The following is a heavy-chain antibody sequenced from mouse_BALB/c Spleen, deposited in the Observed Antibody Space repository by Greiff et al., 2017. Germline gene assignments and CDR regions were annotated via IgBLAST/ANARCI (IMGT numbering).Heavy chain of an antibody. CDR1: GFTFSDYY. CDR2: ISDGGSYT. J-gene: IGHJ4*01. Sequence: EVNVVESGGGLVKPGGSLKLSCAASGFTFSDYYMYWVRQTPEKRLEWVATISDGGSYTYYPDSVKGRFTISRDNAKNNLYLQMSSLKSEDTAMYYCARAYGMDYWGQGTSVTVSS. D-gene: IGHD1-1*01. CDR3: ARAYGMDY. V-gene: IGHV5-4*02.